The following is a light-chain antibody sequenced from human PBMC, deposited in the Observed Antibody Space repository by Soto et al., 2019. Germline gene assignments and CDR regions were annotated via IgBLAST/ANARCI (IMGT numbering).Light chain of an antibody. CDR2: DVY. V-gene: IGKV3-15*01. Sequence: EIVMTQSPATLSVSPGEGVTLSCRASQSIIDNLAWYQQKPGQTPRLLIYDVYSRASGIPARFSGSSSGTDYTLAISSLQSEDSAVYDCQQYFDWPLTFGGGTNVEI. CDR3: QQYFDWPLT. J-gene: IGKJ4*01. CDR1: QSIIDN.